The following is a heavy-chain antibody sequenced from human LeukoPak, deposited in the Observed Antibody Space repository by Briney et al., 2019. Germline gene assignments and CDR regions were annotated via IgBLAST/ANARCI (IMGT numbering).Heavy chain of an antibody. CDR3: ANKAATDY. CDR1: GFAFNSYE. V-gene: IGHV3-48*03. J-gene: IGHJ4*02. Sequence: PGGSLRLSCIASGFAFNSYEMNWVRQAPGKGLEWVSYISSSGSIKHYADSVKGRFTISRDNAKNSLYLQMNSLRAEDTAVYYCANKAATDYWGQGTLVTVSS. CDR2: ISSSGSIK. D-gene: IGHD2-15*01.